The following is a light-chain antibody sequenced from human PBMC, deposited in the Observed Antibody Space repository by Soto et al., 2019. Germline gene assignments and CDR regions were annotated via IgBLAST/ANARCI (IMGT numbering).Light chain of an antibody. Sequence: DIQMTQSPSSLSASVEDRVIITCRASQSISNHLNWYQQKPGKAPKLLIFAASSLQSGVPSRFSGSRSGPDFTLTISSLQPEDFATYYCQQANSFRITFGQGTRLEIK. CDR3: QQANSFRIT. V-gene: IGKV1-39*01. CDR2: AAS. J-gene: IGKJ5*01. CDR1: QSISNH.